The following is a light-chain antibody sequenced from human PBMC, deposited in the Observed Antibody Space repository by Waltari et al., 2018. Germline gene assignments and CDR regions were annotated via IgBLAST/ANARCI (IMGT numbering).Light chain of an antibody. Sequence: EIVLTQSPGTLSLSPGERATLPCRASQSVTSISLTCYQQKLGQAPRLLIYGTSSRATGIPDRFSGRGSGTDFTLTISRLEPEDFAVYYCQQYDGEVVTFGGGTKVEI. V-gene: IGKV3-20*01. J-gene: IGKJ4*01. CDR1: QSVTSIS. CDR3: QQYDGEVVT. CDR2: GTS.